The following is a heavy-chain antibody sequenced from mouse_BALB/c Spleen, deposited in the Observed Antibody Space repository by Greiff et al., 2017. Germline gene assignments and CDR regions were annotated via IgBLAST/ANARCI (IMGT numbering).Heavy chain of an antibody. Sequence: VKLMESGPGLVAPSQSLSITCTVSGFSLTSYGVHWVRQPPGKGLEWLGVIWAGGSTNYNSALMSRLSISKDNSKSQVFLKMNSLQTDDTAMYYCASSDGYYGAYWGQGTLVTVSA. V-gene: IGHV2-9*02. CDR1: GFSLTSYG. CDR3: ASSDGYYGAY. CDR2: IWAGGST. J-gene: IGHJ3*01. D-gene: IGHD2-3*01.